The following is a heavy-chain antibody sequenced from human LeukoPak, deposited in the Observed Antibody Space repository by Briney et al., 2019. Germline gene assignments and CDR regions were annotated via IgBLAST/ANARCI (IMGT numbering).Heavy chain of an antibody. V-gene: IGHV4-28*01. CDR3: ARYCSSTSCFPIAVAGSGFDY. CDR1: GYSISSSSW. D-gene: IGHD2-2*01. Sequence: SETLSLTCAVSGYSISSSSWWGWIRQPPGKGLEWIGYIYYSGSTYYNPSLKSRVTISVDTSKNQFSLKLSSVTAADTAVYYCARYCSSTSCFPIAVAGSGFDYWGQGTLVTVSS. CDR2: IYYSGST. J-gene: IGHJ4*02.